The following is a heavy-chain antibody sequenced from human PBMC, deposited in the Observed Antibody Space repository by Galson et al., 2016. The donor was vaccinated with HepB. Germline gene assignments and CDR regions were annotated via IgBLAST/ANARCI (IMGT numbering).Heavy chain of an antibody. CDR1: GFTFSRYS. D-gene: IGHD3-3*01. Sequence: SLRLSCAASGFTFSRYSMNWVRQAPGKGREWVASISSGSTYIYYVDSVKGRFTVSRANAKNSLYLQRNSLRAEDTAVYFCARGPSDSDFGSYFDSWGQGALVTVSS. V-gene: IGHV3-21*01. CDR3: ARGPSDSDFGSYFDS. J-gene: IGHJ5*01. CDR2: ISSGSTYI.